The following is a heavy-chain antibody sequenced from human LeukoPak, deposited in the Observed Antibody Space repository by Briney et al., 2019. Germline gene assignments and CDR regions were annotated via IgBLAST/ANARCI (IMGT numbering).Heavy chain of an antibody. CDR2: INHSGST. Sequence: SETLSLTCTVSGGSIRGYYCNWLRQPPGKGLEWIGEINHSGSTNYNPSLKSRVTISVDTSKNQFSLRLSSVTAADTAVYFCAKLSGFAFDPWGQGILVTVSS. V-gene: IGHV4-34*01. J-gene: IGHJ5*02. CDR1: GGSIRGYY. CDR3: AKLSGFAFDP. D-gene: IGHD3-16*02.